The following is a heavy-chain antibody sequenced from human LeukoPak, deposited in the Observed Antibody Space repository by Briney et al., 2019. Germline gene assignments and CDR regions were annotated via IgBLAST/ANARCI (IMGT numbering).Heavy chain of an antibody. D-gene: IGHD6-19*01. V-gene: IGHV5-51*01. CDR2: IFPADSDT. Sequence: GESLKISCKGSGYSFTSYWIGWVRQMPGKGLGWMGIIFPADSDTRDSPSFQGQITISADKSISTAYLQWSSLKAAAAAMYYWARRHRRNSASYGQFDYWGQGTLVTVSS. J-gene: IGHJ4*02. CDR3: ARRHRRNSASYGQFDY. CDR1: GYSFTSYW.